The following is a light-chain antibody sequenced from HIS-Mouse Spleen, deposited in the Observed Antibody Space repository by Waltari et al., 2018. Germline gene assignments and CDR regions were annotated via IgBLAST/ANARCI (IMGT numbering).Light chain of an antibody. J-gene: IGLJ1*01. CDR2: SNK. CDR1: SSNIGSNT. Sequence: QSVLTQPPSASGTPGQRVTISCSGSSSNIGSNTVNWYQQLPGTAPKLLIYSNKQRPSGVPDGFSGSKSGTSASLAISGLQSEDEADYYCAAWDDSLNGYVFGTGTKVTVL. V-gene: IGLV1-44*01. CDR3: AAWDDSLNGYV.